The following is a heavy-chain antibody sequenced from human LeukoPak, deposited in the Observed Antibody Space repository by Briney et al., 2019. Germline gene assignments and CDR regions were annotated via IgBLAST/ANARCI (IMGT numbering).Heavy chain of an antibody. D-gene: IGHD3-3*01. CDR2: INPNSGGT. Sequence: ASVKVSCKASGYTFTGYYMHWVRQAPGQGLEWMGWINPNSGGTNYAQKFQGRVTMTRDTSISTAYMELSRLRSDDTAVYYCARDRASGYSDFGYWGQGTLVTVSS. CDR3: ARDRASGYSDFGY. CDR1: GYTFTGYY. J-gene: IGHJ4*02. V-gene: IGHV1-2*02.